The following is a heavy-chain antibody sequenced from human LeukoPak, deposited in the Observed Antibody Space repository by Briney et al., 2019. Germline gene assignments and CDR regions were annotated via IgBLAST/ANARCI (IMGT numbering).Heavy chain of an antibody. CDR3: ATLGGDYCSSTSCYTGWFDP. CDR1: GGSISSGGYY. CDR2: IYYSGTA. J-gene: IGHJ5*02. V-gene: IGHV4-31*03. Sequence: SETLSLTCTVSGGSISSGGYYWSWVRQHPEKGLEWIGYIYYSGTAYYNPSLKSRVTMSVDTSKNQFSLKLDSVTAADTAVYYCATLGGDYCSSTSCYTGWFDPWGQGTLVTVSS. D-gene: IGHD2-2*02.